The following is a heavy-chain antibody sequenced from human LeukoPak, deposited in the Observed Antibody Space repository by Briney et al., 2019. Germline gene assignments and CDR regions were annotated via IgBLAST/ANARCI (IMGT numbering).Heavy chain of an antibody. CDR2: ISAYNGNT. J-gene: IGHJ6*02. CDR1: GYTFTSYG. V-gene: IGHV1-18*01. Sequence: GASVKVSCKASGYTFTSYGISWVRQAPGQGLEWMGWISAYNGNTNYAQKFQGRVTMTTDTSTSTAYMELRSLRSDDTAVYYCARDGEGDYGDNYYYYGMDVWGQGTTVTVTS. CDR3: ARDGEGDYGDNYYYYGMDV. D-gene: IGHD4-17*01.